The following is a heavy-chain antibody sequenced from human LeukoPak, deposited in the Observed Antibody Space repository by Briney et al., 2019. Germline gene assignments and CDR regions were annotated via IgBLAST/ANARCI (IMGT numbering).Heavy chain of an antibody. J-gene: IGHJ4*02. CDR1: GSSLSYYA. D-gene: IGHD2-15*01. V-gene: IGHV3-33*01. Sequence: PGRSLRLSCAASGSSLSYYAMHLVRQDPGKGPEWVSVIWYDGSEKYYVDSVKGRFTISRDNSKNTLYLQMNSLRVEDTAVYYCARGTSDGPVAQLDHWGQGTLVTVAS. CDR3: ARGTSDGPVAQLDH. CDR2: IWYDGSEK.